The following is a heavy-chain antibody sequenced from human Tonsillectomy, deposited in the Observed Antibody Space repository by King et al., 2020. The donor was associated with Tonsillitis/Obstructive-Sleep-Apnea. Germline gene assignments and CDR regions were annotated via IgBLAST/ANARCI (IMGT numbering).Heavy chain of an antibody. CDR3: AKEYGSALYYFDY. J-gene: IGHJ4*02. CDR2: IWYDGSNK. D-gene: IGHD3-10*01. V-gene: IGHV3-33*06. CDR1: GFTFSSYG. Sequence: VQLVESGGGVVQPGRSLRLSCAASGFTFSSYGMHWVRQAPGKGLEGVAVIWYDGSNKYYADSVKGRFTISRDNSKNTLYLQMNSLRAEDTAVYYCAKEYGSALYYFDYWGQGTPVTVSS.